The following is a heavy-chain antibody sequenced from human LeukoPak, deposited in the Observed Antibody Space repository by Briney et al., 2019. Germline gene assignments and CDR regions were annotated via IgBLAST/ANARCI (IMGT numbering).Heavy chain of an antibody. CDR3: GGASSYFDY. D-gene: IGHD6-6*01. V-gene: IGHV4-59*01. J-gene: IGHJ4*02. CDR2: IYYSGST. CDR1: GGTISGYY. Sequence: PSETLTLTCTVSGGTISGYYWSWIRQPPGKGLEWIGYIYYSGSTTYNASFKSRITMFLDTSKNQIFLRQTTVPAADTAVDYYGGASSYFDYWGQGTVVTVS.